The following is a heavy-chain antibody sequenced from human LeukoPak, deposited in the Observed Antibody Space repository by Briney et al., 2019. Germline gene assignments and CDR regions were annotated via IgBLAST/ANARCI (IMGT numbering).Heavy chain of an antibody. V-gene: IGHV4-39*01. CDR1: GGSISSSSYY. J-gene: IGHJ3*01. D-gene: IGHD2-2*01. Sequence: PSETLSLSCTVSGGSISSSSYYWAWIRQPPGKGLEWIANIYYTGTTYYNPSLKSRVTISVDTSNNQFSLKLSSATAADTAVYYCARDVSRTSWTWRWGQGTVVTVSS. CDR3: ARDVSRTSWTWR. CDR2: IYYTGTT.